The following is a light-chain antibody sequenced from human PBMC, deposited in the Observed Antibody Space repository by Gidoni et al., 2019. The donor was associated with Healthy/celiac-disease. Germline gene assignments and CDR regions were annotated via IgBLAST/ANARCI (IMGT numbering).Light chain of an antibody. CDR3: QSYDSSLSGSVV. J-gene: IGLJ2*01. CDR2: GNS. V-gene: IGLV1-40*01. CDR1: SSNIGAGYD. Sequence: QSVLTQPPSVSWAPGQSVTISCTGSSSNIGAGYDVHWYQQLPGKAPKLLIYGNSNRPSGVPDRFSGSKSGTSASLAITGLQAEDEADYYCQSYDSSLSGSVVFGGGTKLTVL.